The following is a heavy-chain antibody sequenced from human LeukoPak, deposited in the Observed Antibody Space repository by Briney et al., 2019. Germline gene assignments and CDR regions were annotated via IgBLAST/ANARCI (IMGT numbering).Heavy chain of an antibody. D-gene: IGHD3-22*01. V-gene: IGHV4-59*01. J-gene: IGHJ4*02. CDR2: IHYSGST. CDR3: ARGMDDSGGYFPH. CDR1: GGSISSYY. Sequence: SETLSLTCTVSGGSISSYYWSWIRQPPGKGLEWIGYIHYSGSTNYNPSLKSRVTISVDTSKNQFSLKLSSVTAADTAVYYCARGMDDSGGYFPHWGQGTLVTVSS.